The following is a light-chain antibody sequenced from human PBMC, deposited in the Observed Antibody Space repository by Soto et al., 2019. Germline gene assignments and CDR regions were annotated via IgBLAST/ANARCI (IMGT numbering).Light chain of an antibody. Sequence: QSVLTQPASVPGSPGQSITISCTGTSSDVGGFNYVSWYQHHPGKAPKLMIYEVSNRPSGVSNRFSGSKSGNTASLTISGLQAEDEADYYCSSFTSAYTFVFGTGTKVTVL. CDR1: SSDVGGFNY. CDR2: EVS. CDR3: SSFTSAYTFV. V-gene: IGLV2-14*01. J-gene: IGLJ1*01.